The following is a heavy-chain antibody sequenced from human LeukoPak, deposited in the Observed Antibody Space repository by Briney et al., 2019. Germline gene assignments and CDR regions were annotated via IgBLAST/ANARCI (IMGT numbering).Heavy chain of an antibody. CDR1: GFTFSSYG. J-gene: IGHJ4*02. Sequence: GGSLRLSCAASGFTFSSYGMHWVRQAPGKGLEWVAVISYDGSNKYYADSVKGRFTISRDNSKNTLYMQMNSLRAEDTAVYYCARVGPATYDSSGYYYHYFDYWGQGTLVTVSS. CDR3: ARVGPATYDSSGYYYHYFDY. D-gene: IGHD3-22*01. V-gene: IGHV3-30*03. CDR2: ISYDGSNK.